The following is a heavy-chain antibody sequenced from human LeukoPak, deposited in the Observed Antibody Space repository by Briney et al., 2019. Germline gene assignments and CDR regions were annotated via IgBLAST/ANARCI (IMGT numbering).Heavy chain of an antibody. D-gene: IGHD3-10*01. J-gene: IGHJ4*02. Sequence: SGPVLVKPTETLTLTCTVSGFSLSNARMGVSWIRQPPGKGLEWIGSIYHSGSTYYNPSLKSRVTISVDTSKNQFSLKLSSVTAADTAVYYCARHTYYYGVGYWGQGALVTVSS. CDR1: GFSLSNARMG. CDR2: IYHSGST. CDR3: ARHTYYYGVGY. V-gene: IGHV4-38-2*02.